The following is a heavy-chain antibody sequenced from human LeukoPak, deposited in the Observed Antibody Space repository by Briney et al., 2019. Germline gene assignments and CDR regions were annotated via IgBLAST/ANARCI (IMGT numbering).Heavy chain of an antibody. CDR3: AREDRGGSGSYYKVY. CDR1: GYTLTELS. CDR2: FDPEDGET. D-gene: IGHD3-10*01. Sequence: PWASVKVSCKVSGYTLTELSMHWVRQAPGKGLEWMGGFDPEDGETIYAQKFQGRVTITADKSTSTAYMELSSLRSEDTAVYYCAREDRGGSGSYYKVYWGQGTLVTVSS. J-gene: IGHJ4*02. V-gene: IGHV1-24*01.